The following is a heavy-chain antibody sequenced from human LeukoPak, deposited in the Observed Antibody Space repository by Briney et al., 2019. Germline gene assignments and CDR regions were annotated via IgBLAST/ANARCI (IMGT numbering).Heavy chain of an antibody. J-gene: IGHJ4*02. V-gene: IGHV1-2*04. CDR2: INPNSGGT. D-gene: IGHD6-19*01. CDR3: ARGALYSSGWDDYYFDY. Sequence: ASVKVSCKASGYTFIGYYMHWVRQAPGQGLEWMGWINPNSGGTNYAQKFQGWVTMTRDTSISTAYMELSRLRSDDTAVYYCARGALYSSGWDDYYFDYWGQGTLVTVSS. CDR1: GYTFIGYY.